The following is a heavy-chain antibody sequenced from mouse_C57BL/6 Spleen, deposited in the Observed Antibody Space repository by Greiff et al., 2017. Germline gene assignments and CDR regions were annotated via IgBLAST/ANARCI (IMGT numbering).Heavy chain of an antibody. CDR2: INPSNGGT. CDR3: ARERKYYGSSSDY. V-gene: IGHV1-53*01. Sequence: QVQLQQPGTELVKPGASVKLSCKASGYTFTSYWMHWVKQRPGQGLEWIGNINPSNGGTHNNEKFKSKATLTVDKSSSTAYMQLSSLTSEDSAVYYCARERKYYGSSSDYWGQGTTLTVSS. D-gene: IGHD1-1*01. J-gene: IGHJ2*01. CDR1: GYTFTSYW.